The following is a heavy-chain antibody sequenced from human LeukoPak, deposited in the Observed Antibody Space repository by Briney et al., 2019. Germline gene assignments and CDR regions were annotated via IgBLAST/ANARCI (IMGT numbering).Heavy chain of an antibody. CDR2: IYHSGNT. D-gene: IGHD3-10*01. Sequence: SETLSLTCTVSGYSITSGYYWGRIRQPPGKGLEWIGSIYHSGNTYYNPSLKSRVTISVDTSKNQFSLKLTSVTAADTAVYYCARDGGSGIFTSGSFDYWGQGTLVTVSS. CDR3: ARDGGSGIFTSGSFDY. J-gene: IGHJ4*02. CDR1: GYSITSGYY. V-gene: IGHV4-38-2*02.